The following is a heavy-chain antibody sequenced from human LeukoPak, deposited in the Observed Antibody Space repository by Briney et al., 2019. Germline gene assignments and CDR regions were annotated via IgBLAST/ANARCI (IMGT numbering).Heavy chain of an antibody. CDR2: MNPNSGNT. J-gene: IGHJ4*02. V-gene: IGHV1-8*01. D-gene: IGHD6-19*01. CDR3: ARRSQAGGTGIGY. Sequence: ASVKVSCKASGYTFTSYDINWVRPATGQGLEWMGWMNPNSGNTGSAQKFQGRLTMTRNTSISTAYMELSSLRSEDTAVYYCARRSQAGGTGIGYWGQGTLVTVSS. CDR1: GYTFTSYD.